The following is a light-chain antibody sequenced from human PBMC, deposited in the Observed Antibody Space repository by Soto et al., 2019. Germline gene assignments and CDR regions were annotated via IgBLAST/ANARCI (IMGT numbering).Light chain of an antibody. CDR2: DAS. J-gene: IGKJ1*01. Sequence: DIQMTQSPSTLSASVGDRVTITCRASQRISTWLAWYQQKPGKAPKILIYDASNLESGVPSRFSVSGSGTEFTLTISSLQPDDIATYYCQQYNIYPWTFGQGTKVEIK. CDR1: QRISTW. CDR3: QQYNIYPWT. V-gene: IGKV1-5*01.